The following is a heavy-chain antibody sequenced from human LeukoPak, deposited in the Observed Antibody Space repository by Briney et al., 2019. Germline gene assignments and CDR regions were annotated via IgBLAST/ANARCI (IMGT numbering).Heavy chain of an antibody. V-gene: IGHV3-21*01. D-gene: IGHD7-27*01. CDR3: ARGRRTGDRGYYFDY. Sequence: PGGSLRLSCAASGFTFSSYWMSWVRQAPGKGLEWVSGISGSSGSKYYADSVKGRFTISRDNANNSLYLQMNNLRAEDTAMYYCARGRRTGDRGYYFDYWGQGTLVTVSS. CDR1: GFTFSSYW. J-gene: IGHJ4*02. CDR2: ISGSSGSK.